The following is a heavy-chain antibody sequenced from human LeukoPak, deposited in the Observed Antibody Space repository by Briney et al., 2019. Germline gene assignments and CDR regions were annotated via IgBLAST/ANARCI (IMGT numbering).Heavy chain of an antibody. D-gene: IGHD5-12*01. CDR3: ARLAGDIVATMLDY. CDR1: GGSFSGYY. Sequence: SQTLSLTCAVSGGSFSGYYWSWIRQPPRKGLEWIGEINHSGSTNYNPSLKSRVTISVDTSKNQISLKLSSVTAADTAVYYCARLAGDIVATMLDYWGQGTLVTVSS. V-gene: IGHV4-34*01. J-gene: IGHJ4*02. CDR2: INHSGST.